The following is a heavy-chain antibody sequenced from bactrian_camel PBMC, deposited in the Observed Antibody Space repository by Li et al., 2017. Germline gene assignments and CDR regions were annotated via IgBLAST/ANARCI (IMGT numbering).Heavy chain of an antibody. CDR2: IDSGGST. J-gene: IGHJ4*01. Sequence: HVQLVESGGASVQAGGSLRLSCSAFGYIYSSYCLGWFRQAPGKQREGVAAIDSGGSTFYADSVKGRFTISRDNAKNTLYLQMNSLKPEDTAMYYCAASDWARYCSGGPRPYEYKHWGHGTQVTVS. V-gene: IGHV3S55*01. CDR3: AASDWARYCSGGPRPYEYKH. D-gene: IGHD2*01. CDR1: GYIYSSYC.